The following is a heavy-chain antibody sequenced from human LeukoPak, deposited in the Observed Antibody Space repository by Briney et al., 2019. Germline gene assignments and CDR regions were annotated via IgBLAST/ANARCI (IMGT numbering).Heavy chain of an antibody. J-gene: IGHJ4*02. Sequence: PGGSLRLSCAASGFTFSSYAMSWVRQAPGKGLEWVSAISGSGGSTYYADSVKGRFTISRDNSKNTLYLQMNSLRAEDTAVYYCAKDIAPVLLWFGEYPLDYWGQGTLVTVSS. CDR1: GFTFSSYA. CDR3: AKDIAPVLLWFGEYPLDY. D-gene: IGHD3-10*01. V-gene: IGHV3-23*01. CDR2: ISGSGGST.